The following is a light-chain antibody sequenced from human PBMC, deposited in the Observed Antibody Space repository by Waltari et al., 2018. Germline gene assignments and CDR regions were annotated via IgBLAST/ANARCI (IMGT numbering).Light chain of an antibody. J-gene: IGLJ2*01. Sequence: SYVLTQPPSVSVGPGQTARITCGGDNLGSKSVHWYRQKPGQAPLMVVQDDTARSLATHERFFGSNSGETATLTIRKVEAEDEADYYCQVWDSFNDPVVFGGGTKLTV. CDR1: NLGSKS. CDR3: QVWDSFNDPVV. CDR2: DDT. V-gene: IGLV3-21*02.